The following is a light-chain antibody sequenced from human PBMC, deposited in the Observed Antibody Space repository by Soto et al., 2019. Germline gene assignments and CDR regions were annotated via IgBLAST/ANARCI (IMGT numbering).Light chain of an antibody. Sequence: DVVMTQSPLSLPVTLGQPASISCRSSQSLVYRDGIAYLNWFHQRPGQSPRRLIYQASHRDSGXPXRXNGSGSGTDFTLKISRVEAEDVGVYYCMQGTHWPPYTFGQGTRLEIK. CDR2: QAS. CDR1: QSLVYRDGIAY. V-gene: IGKV2-30*01. CDR3: MQGTHWPPYT. J-gene: IGKJ2*01.